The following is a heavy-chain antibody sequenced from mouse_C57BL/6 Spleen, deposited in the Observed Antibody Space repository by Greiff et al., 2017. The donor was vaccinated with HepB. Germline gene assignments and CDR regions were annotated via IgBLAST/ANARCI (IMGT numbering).Heavy chain of an antibody. CDR3: AREGIYDHDGAWFAY. CDR1: GYTFTSYW. V-gene: IGHV1-64*01. Sequence: QVQLQQPGAELVKPGASVKLSCKASGYTFTSYWMHWVKQRPGQGLEWIGMIHPNSGSTNYNEKFKSKATLTVDKSSSTSYMQLSSLTSEDSAVYYGAREGIYDHDGAWFAYWGQGTLVTVSA. J-gene: IGHJ3*01. CDR2: IHPNSGST. D-gene: IGHD2-4*01.